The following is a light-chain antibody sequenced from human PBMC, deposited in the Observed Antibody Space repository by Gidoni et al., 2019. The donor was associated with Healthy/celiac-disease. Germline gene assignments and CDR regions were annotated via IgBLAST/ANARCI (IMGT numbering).Light chain of an antibody. CDR3: MQALQTPMYT. Sequence: IVMTLSPLSLPVTPGEPASISYRSSQSLLHSNGYNYLDWYLQKPGQSPQLLIYSGSNRSSGVPDRFSGSGSGTDFTLKISRVEAEDVGVYYCMQALQTPMYTFGQGTKLEIK. CDR1: QSLLHSNGYNY. J-gene: IGKJ2*01. CDR2: SGS. V-gene: IGKV2-28*01.